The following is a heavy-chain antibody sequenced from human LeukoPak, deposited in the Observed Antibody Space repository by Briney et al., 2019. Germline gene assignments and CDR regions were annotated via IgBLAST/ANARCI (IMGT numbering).Heavy chain of an antibody. Sequence: GGSLRLSCAAPGFTFSSYSMNWVRQAPGKGLEWVSSISSSSSYIYYADSVKGRFTISRDNAKNSLYLQMNSLRAEDTAVYYCARNIAAAGTVYYYYYMDVWGKGTTVTVSS. D-gene: IGHD6-13*01. CDR3: ARNIAAAGTVYYYYYMDV. CDR2: ISSSSSYI. CDR1: GFTFSSYS. J-gene: IGHJ6*03. V-gene: IGHV3-21*01.